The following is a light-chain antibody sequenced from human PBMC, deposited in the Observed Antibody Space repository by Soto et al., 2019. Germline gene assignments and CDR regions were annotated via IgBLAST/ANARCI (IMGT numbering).Light chain of an antibody. CDR2: EVS. J-gene: IGLJ1*01. Sequence: QSALTQPASVSGSPGQSITISCTGTSSDVGGYNYVSWYQQRPGKAPKLMIYEVSNRPSGVSNRFAGSKSGNTASLTISGLQSEDEADYYCRSYTSSSTYVFGTGTKLTVL. CDR1: SSDVGGYNY. CDR3: RSYTSSSTYV. V-gene: IGLV2-14*01.